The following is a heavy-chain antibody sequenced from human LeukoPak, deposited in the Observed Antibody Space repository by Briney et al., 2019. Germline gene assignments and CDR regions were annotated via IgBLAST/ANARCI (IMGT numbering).Heavy chain of an antibody. D-gene: IGHD3-10*01. J-gene: IGHJ4*02. CDR3: ARDRGTMIRGDHGVDF. Sequence: SSETLSLTCAVYGGSFSGYYWSWIRQPPGKGLEWIGEINHSGSTNYNPSLKSRVTISVDTSKNQFSLELSSVTAADTAVYYCARDRGTMIRGDHGVDFWGQGPVVTVSS. CDR2: INHSGST. V-gene: IGHV4-34*01. CDR1: GGSFSGYY.